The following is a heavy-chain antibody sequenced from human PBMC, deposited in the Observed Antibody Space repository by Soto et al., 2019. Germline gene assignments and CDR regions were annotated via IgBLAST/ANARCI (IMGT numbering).Heavy chain of an antibody. CDR2: IIPIFGTA. CDR3: ARERWGYCSSTSCPNWFDP. CDR1: GYTFINYD. J-gene: IGHJ5*02. D-gene: IGHD2-2*01. Sequence: SVKVSCKASGYTFINYDISWVRQAPGQGLEWMGGIIPIFGTANYAQKFQGRVTITADESTSTAYMELSSLRSEDTAVYYCARERWGYCSSTSCPNWFDPWGQGTLVTVSS. V-gene: IGHV1-69*13.